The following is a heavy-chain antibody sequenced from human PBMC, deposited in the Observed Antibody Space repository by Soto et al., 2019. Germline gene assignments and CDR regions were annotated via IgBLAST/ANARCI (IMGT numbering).Heavy chain of an antibody. CDR2: ISSSSYI. V-gene: IGHV3-21*01. J-gene: IGHJ6*02. D-gene: IGHD2-2*02. CDR1: GFTFSSYS. CDR3: ARGVSCCSSTSCYTPDYYYYGMDV. Sequence: PGGSLRLSCAASGFTFSSYSINWIRQAPGKGLEWVSSISSSSYIYYADSVKGRFTISRDNAKNSLYLQMNSLRAEDTAVYYCARGVSCCSSTSCYTPDYYYYGMDVWGQGTTVTVSS.